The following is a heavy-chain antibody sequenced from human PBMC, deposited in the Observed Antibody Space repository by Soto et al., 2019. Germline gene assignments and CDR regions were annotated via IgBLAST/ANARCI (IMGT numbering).Heavy chain of an antibody. D-gene: IGHD1-1*01. V-gene: IGHV3-23*01. CDR1: GFTFSSYA. Sequence: HPGGSLRLSCAASGFTFSSYAMNWVRQAPGRGLEWVSSISASGESTYYADSVKGRFTISRDNSKNTLSLQMNSLTAEDTAVYYCARGSPRNTDIHYSGQATLVTVSS. CDR2: ISASGEST. CDR3: ARGSPRNTDIHY. J-gene: IGHJ4*02.